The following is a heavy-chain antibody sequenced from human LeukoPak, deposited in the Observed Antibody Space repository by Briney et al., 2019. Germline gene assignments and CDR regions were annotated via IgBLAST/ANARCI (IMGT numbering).Heavy chain of an antibody. D-gene: IGHD2-2*01. CDR3: ARDCSSTSCYSQRFDP. J-gene: IGHJ5*02. Sequence: SETLSLTCTVSGYSISSGYYWGWIRQPPGKGLEWIGSIYHSGSTYYNPSLKSRVTISVDTSKNQFSLKLSSVTAADTAVYYCARDCSSTSCYSQRFDPWGQGTLVTVS. CDR1: GYSISSGYY. CDR2: IYHSGST. V-gene: IGHV4-38-2*02.